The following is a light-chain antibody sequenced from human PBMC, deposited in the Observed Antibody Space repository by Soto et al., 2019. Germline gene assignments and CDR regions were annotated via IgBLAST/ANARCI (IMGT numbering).Light chain of an antibody. CDR1: SNDVGSYDL. CDR3: GTWDSSLSAWV. Sequence: QSALTQPASVSGSPGQSINISCTGTSNDVGSYDLVSWYQLHPGKAPKLVIYEANKRPSGIPDRFSGSKSGTSATLGITGLQTGDEADYYCGTWDSSLSAWVFGGGTKLTVL. J-gene: IGLJ3*02. CDR2: EAN. V-gene: IGLV2-14*02.